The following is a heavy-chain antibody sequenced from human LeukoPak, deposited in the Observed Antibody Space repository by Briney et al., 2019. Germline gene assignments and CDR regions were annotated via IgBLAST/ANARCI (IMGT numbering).Heavy chain of an antibody. V-gene: IGHV3-23*01. CDR2: ISGNGDST. CDR1: GFIFSSYA. D-gene: IGHD4-17*01. Sequence: GGSLRLSCAASGFIFSSYAMNGVRQAPGKGLEWVSAISGNGDSTYYADSMKGRFTISRDNSKNTLYLQMTSLRAEDTAVYYCAKRASGDSGPFDYWGQGTLVTVSS. CDR3: AKRASGDSGPFDY. J-gene: IGHJ4*02.